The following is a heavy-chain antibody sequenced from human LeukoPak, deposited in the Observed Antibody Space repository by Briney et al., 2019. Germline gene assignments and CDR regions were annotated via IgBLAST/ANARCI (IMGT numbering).Heavy chain of an antibody. D-gene: IGHD5-18*01. CDR3: AKDPDTAMVPRYFDY. J-gene: IGHJ4*02. V-gene: IGHV3-30*02. CDR2: IWYDGSNK. Sequence: PGGPLTLSCAASGFTFSSYGMHWVRQAPGKGLEWVACIWYDGSNKYYADSVKGRFTISRDNSKNTLYLQMHSLRAKDTAVYYCAKDPDTAMVPRYFDYWGQGTLVTVSS. CDR1: GFTFSSYG.